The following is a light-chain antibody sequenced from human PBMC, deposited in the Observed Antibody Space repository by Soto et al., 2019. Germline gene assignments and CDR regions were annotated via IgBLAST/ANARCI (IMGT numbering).Light chain of an antibody. CDR1: ASDIGRYNY. V-gene: IGLV2-8*01. CDR3: NSYVGSNNYV. Sequence: SALAQPPSASGSPGQSVTISCIGTASDIGRYNYVSWYQLHPGKAPKLIIYEVTKRPSGVPDRFSVSKSGNTASLTVSGLQADDEADYYCNSYVGSNNYVFGTGTKVTVL. CDR2: EVT. J-gene: IGLJ1*01.